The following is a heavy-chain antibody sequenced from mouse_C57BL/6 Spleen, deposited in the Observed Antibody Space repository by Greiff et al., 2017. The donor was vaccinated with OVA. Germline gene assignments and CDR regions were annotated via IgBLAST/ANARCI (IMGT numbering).Heavy chain of an antibody. CDR2: INPYNGDT. CDR1: GYSFTGYF. Sequence: VQLQQSGPELVKPGDSVKISCKASGYSFTGYFMNWVMQSHGKSLEWIGRINPYNGDTFYNQKFKGKATLTVDKSSSTAHMELRSLTSEDSAVYYCARLDYYGSSVYFDYWGQGTTLTVSS. CDR3: ARLDYYGSSVYFDY. J-gene: IGHJ2*01. D-gene: IGHD1-1*01. V-gene: IGHV1-20*01.